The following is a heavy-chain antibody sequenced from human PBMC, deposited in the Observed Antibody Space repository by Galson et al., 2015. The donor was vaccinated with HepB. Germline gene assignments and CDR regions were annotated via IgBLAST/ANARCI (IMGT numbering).Heavy chain of an antibody. D-gene: IGHD1-26*01. CDR1: GFTFSSYA. CDR3: ARDGGGWERGRIGYYFDY. CDR2: ISYDGSNK. Sequence: SLRLSCAASGFTFSSYAMHWVRQAPGKGLEWVAVISYDGSNKYYADSVKGRFTISRDNSKNTLYLQMNSLRAEDTAVYYCARDGGGWERGRIGYYFDYWGQGTLVTVSS. J-gene: IGHJ4*02. V-gene: IGHV3-30-3*01.